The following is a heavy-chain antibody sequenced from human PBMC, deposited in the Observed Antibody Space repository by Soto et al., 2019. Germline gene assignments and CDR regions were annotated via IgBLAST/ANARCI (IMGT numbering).Heavy chain of an antibody. CDR3: ARRRGNSYGMDV. Sequence: SGPTLVNPTQTLTLTCTFSGFSLSTSGMCVSWIRQPPGKALEWLARIDWDDDKYYSTSLKTRLTISKDTSKNQVVLTMTNMEPVDTATYSCARRRGNSYGMDVGGKGTTVPVS. CDR2: IDWDDDK. V-gene: IGHV2-70*11. J-gene: IGHJ6*04. D-gene: IGHD5-18*01. CDR1: GFSLSTSGMC.